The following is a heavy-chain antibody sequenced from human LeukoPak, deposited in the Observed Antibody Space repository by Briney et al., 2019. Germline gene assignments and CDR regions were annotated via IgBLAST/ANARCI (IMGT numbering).Heavy chain of an antibody. CDR1: GFTFSSYE. CDR3: ARSPTTVTTDMYV. D-gene: IGHD4-17*01. J-gene: IGHJ6*03. CDR2: ISSSGSTI. Sequence: PGGSLRLSCAASGFTFSSYEMNWVRQAPGKGLEWVSYISSSGSTIYYADSVKGRFTISRDNAKNSLYLQMNSLRAEDTAVYYCARSPTTVTTDMYVWGKGTTVTVSS. V-gene: IGHV3-48*03.